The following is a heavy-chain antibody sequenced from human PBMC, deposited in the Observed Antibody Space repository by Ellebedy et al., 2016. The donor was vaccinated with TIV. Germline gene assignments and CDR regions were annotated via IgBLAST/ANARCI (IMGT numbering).Heavy chain of an antibody. V-gene: IGHV4-31*03. CDR3: ARSPGRNDYTIFN. D-gene: IGHD4-11*01. J-gene: IGHJ4*02. CDR2: IYYSGST. Sequence: SETLSLTCTVSGGSISSGGYFWSWIRQHPGKGLEWIWYIYYSGSTSYNPSLKSRVTISVDTSKKQFSLKLGSVTAADTAVYYCARSPGRNDYTIFNWGQGTLVTVSS. CDR1: GGSISSGGYF.